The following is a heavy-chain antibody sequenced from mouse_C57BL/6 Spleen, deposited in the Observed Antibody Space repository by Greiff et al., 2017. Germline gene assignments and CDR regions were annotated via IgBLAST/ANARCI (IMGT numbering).Heavy chain of an antibody. CDR2: IDPSDSET. CDR1: GYTFTSYW. V-gene: IGHV1-52*01. CDR3: ARRDYYGSRSYYFDY. Sequence: QQPGAELVRPGSSVKLSCKASGYTFTSYWMHWVKQRPIQGLEWIGTIDPSDSETHYNQKFKDKATLTVDKSSSTAYMQLSSLTSEDSAVYYCARRDYYGSRSYYFDYWGQGTTLTVSS. D-gene: IGHD1-1*01. J-gene: IGHJ2*01.